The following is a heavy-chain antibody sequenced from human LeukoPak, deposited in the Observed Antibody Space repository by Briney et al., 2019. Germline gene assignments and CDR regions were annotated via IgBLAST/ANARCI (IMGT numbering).Heavy chain of an antibody. Sequence: ASVKVCCKASGYTFTGHHMPWVRQDPGQRLEWMGWINPNSGGTNYAQKFQGRFTMTRVTSISTAYMELSRLRSDDTAVYYCARHSSSYLDYWGQGTLVTVSS. V-gene: IGHV1-2*02. D-gene: IGHD6-13*01. J-gene: IGHJ4*02. CDR3: ARHSSSYLDY. CDR1: GYTFTGHH. CDR2: INPNSGGT.